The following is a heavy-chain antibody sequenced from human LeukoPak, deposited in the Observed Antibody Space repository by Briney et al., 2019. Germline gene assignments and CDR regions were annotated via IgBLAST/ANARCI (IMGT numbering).Heavy chain of an antibody. CDR1: GFTFSTYG. D-gene: IGHD3-16*02. Sequence: PGGSLRLSCAASGFTFSTYGMNWVRQAPGKGLEWVSYIRSSSSIMHYADSVKGRFTISRDNAKNSLYLQMNSLRDEDTAVYYCARNIMGVVVFEDWGLGTLVTVSS. CDR2: IRSSSSIM. CDR3: ARNIMGVVVFED. J-gene: IGHJ4*02. V-gene: IGHV3-48*02.